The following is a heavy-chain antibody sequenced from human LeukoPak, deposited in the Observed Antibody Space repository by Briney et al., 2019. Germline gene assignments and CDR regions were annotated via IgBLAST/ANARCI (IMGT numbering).Heavy chain of an antibody. J-gene: IGHJ5*02. V-gene: IGHV4-61*02. Sequence: SETLSLTCTVSGGSISSGSYYWSWIRQPAGKGLEWIGRIYTSGSTNYNPSLKSRVTISVDTSKNQFSLKLSSVTAADTAVYYCARAVTSSSSWYKRVNWFDPWGQGTLVTVSS. D-gene: IGHD6-13*01. CDR2: IYTSGST. CDR3: ARAVTSSSSWYKRVNWFDP. CDR1: GGSISSGSYY.